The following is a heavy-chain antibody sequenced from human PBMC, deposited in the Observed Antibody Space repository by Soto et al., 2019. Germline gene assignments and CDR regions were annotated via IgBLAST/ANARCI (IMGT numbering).Heavy chain of an antibody. Sequence: GGSLRLSCAASGFTFSSYAMSWVRQAPGKGLEWVSAISGSGGSTYYADSVKGRFTISRDNSKNTLYLQMNSLRAEDTAVYYCAKGDTMVRGVIITRPYFDYWGQGNLVTVSS. D-gene: IGHD3-10*01. CDR2: ISGSGGST. V-gene: IGHV3-23*01. J-gene: IGHJ4*02. CDR1: GFTFSSYA. CDR3: AKGDTMVRGVIITRPYFDY.